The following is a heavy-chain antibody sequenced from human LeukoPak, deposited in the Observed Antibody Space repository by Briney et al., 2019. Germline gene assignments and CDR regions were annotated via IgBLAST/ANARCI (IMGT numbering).Heavy chain of an antibody. CDR2: IYHSGST. D-gene: IGHD1-26*01. CDR3: ARDRREWELLSPFDY. V-gene: IGHV4-38-2*02. CDR1: GYSISSGYY. J-gene: IGHJ4*02. Sequence: SETLSLTCTASGYSISSGYYWGWIRQPPGKGLEWIGSIYHSGSTYYNPSLKSRVTISVDTSKNQFSLKLSSVTAADPAVYYRARDRREWELLSPFDYWGQGTLVTVSS.